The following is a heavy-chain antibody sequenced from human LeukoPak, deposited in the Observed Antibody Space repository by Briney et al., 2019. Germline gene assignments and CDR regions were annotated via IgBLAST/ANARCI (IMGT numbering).Heavy chain of an antibody. D-gene: IGHD3/OR15-3a*01. V-gene: IGHV1-69*13. Sequence: GASVRVSCKASGYTFSSYAISWVRQAPGQGLEWMGGIIPIFGTANYAQKFQGRVTITADESTSTAYMELSSLRTEDTAVYYCAKSGLDNYYYYYYMDVWGKGTTVTVSS. CDR1: GYTFSSYA. J-gene: IGHJ6*03. CDR2: IIPIFGTA. CDR3: AKSGLDNYYYYYYMDV.